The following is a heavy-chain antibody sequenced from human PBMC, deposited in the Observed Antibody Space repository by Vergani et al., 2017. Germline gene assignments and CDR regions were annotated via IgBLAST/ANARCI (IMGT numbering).Heavy chain of an antibody. CDR3: AREYSSTSGRAVEF. J-gene: IGHJ3*01. D-gene: IGHD2-2*01. V-gene: IGHV3-48*01. Sequence: QLVESGGGWVQPGGSLRLSCVVSGFAFSSNIMNWVRKAQGKGRQWVSFVSTGTKSKSYEESVKGRFTIPRDSAKNSLYLQMDSLRAADTAVYYCAREYSSTSGRAVEFWGQGTKVTVSS. CDR1: GFAFSSNI. CDR2: VSTGTKSK.